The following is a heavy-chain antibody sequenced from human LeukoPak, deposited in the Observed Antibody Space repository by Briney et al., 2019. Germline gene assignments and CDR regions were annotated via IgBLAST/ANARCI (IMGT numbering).Heavy chain of an antibody. CDR1: GFTFSSYW. J-gene: IGHJ6*02. CDR3: TRDLMDYDVSTGLHHYYMDV. D-gene: IGHD3-9*01. CDR2: INTDGSTT. Sequence: GGSLRLSCAASGFTFSSYWMHWVRQTPGKGLVWVSRINTDGSTTTYADSVKGRFTISRDNAKNTLYLQMNSLRAEDTAVYYCTRDLMDYDVSTGLHHYYMDVWGQGTTVTVSS. V-gene: IGHV3-74*01.